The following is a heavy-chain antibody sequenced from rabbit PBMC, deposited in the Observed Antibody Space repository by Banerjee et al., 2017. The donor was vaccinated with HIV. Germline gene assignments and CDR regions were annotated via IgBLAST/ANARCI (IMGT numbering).Heavy chain of an antibody. V-gene: IGHV1S45*01. CDR3: ARNYVNAFDP. CDR2: IDDGGSGFT. CDR1: GFDFSNYNF. J-gene: IGHJ2*01. Sequence: QEQLVESGGDLVQPGASLTLTCTASGFDFSNYNFMCWVRQAPGKGLEWIACIDDGGSGFTYFATWAKGRFAISKTSSTTVTLQMTRLTAADTATYFCARNYVNAFDPWGQGTLVTVS. D-gene: IGHD1-1*01.